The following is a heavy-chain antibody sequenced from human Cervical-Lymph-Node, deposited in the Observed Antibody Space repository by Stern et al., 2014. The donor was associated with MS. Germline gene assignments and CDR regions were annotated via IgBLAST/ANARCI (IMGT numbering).Heavy chain of an antibody. J-gene: IGHJ4*02. CDR3: ARDVGSGYYDY. V-gene: IGHV3-13*01. Sequence: VQLVQSGGGLVQPGGSLRLSCAASGFTFSSYDMHWVRQATGKGLEWVSAIGTAGDTYYPGSVKGRFTISRENAKNSLYLQMNSLRAGDTAVYYCARDVGSGYYDYWGQGTLVTVSS. D-gene: IGHD3-3*01. CDR1: GFTFSSYD. CDR2: IGTAGDT.